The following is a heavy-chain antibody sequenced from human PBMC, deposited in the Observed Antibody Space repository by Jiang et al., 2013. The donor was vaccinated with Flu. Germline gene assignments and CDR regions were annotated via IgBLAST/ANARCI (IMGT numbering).Heavy chain of an antibody. D-gene: IGHD6-19*01. J-gene: IGHJ4*02. CDR1: Y. CDR3: ARGVIAVAALDY. CDR2: INPSGGST. Sequence: YMHWVRQAPGQGLEWMGIINPSGGSTSYAQKFQGRVTMTRDTSTSTVYMELSSLRSEDTAVYYCARGVIAVAALDYWGQGTLVTVSS. V-gene: IGHV1-46*01.